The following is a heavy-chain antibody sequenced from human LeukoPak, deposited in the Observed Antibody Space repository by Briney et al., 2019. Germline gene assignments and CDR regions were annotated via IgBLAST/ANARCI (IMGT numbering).Heavy chain of an antibody. CDR3: ARDGGSGSLPFDY. CDR1: GGSISSYY. CDR2: IYYSGST. Sequence: SETLSLTCTVSGGSISSYYWSWIRQPPGKGLEWIGYIYYSGSTNYNPSLKSRVTISVDTSKNQFSLKLSSVTAADTAVYYCARDGGSGSLPFDYWGQGTLVTVSS. J-gene: IGHJ4*02. D-gene: IGHD3-10*01. V-gene: IGHV4-59*12.